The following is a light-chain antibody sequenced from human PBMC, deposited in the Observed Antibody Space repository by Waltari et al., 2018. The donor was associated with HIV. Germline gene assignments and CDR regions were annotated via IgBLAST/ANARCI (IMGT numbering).Light chain of an antibody. CDR3: QHYNGYSQT. Sequence: DIQITQSPSTLSASVGDRVTITCRASQSISSWLAWYQQKPGKAPKLLIYKASSLESGVPSSFSGSGSGTEFTLTISSLQADDFATYYCQHYNGYSQTFGQGTKVEIK. CDR2: KAS. CDR1: QSISSW. V-gene: IGKV1-5*03. J-gene: IGKJ1*01.